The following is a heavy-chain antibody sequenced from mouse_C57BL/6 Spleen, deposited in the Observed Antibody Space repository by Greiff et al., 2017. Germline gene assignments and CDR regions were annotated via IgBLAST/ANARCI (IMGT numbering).Heavy chain of an antibody. CDR3: ARSTQDYYAMDY. Sequence: LQESGAELVKPGASVKISCKASGYAFSSYWMNWVKQRPGKGLEWIGQIYPGDGDTNYNGKFKGKATLTADKSSSTAYMQLSSLTSEDSAVYFCARSTQDYYAMDYWGQGTSVTVSS. CDR2: IYPGDGDT. V-gene: IGHV1-80*01. J-gene: IGHJ4*01. CDR1: GYAFSSYW.